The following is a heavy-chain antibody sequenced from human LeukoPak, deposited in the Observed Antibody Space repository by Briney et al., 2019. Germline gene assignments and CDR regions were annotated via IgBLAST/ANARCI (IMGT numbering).Heavy chain of an antibody. Sequence: ASVKVSCKASGYTFTSYGISWVRQAPGQGLEWMGWISTYNGHTNYAEKFQGRVTITADKSTSTAYMELSSLRSEDTAVYYCANSGSIFGVVIIRKLAFDIWGQGTVVTVSS. CDR1: GYTFTSYG. D-gene: IGHD3-3*01. CDR2: ISTYNGHT. J-gene: IGHJ3*02. CDR3: ANSGSIFGVVIIRKLAFDI. V-gene: IGHV1-18*01.